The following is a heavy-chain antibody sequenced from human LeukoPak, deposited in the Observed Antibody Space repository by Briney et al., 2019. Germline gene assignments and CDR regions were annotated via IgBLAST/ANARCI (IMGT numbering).Heavy chain of an antibody. D-gene: IGHD3-22*01. Sequence: SETLSLTCTVSGGSISSYYWSWIRQPPGKGLEWIGYIYYSGSTNYNPSLKSRVTISVDTSKNQFSLKLSSVTAADTAVYYCASDQDSSGYYLDYWGQGTLVTVSS. CDR3: ASDQDSSGYYLDY. CDR1: GGSISSYY. J-gene: IGHJ4*02. CDR2: IYYSGST. V-gene: IGHV4-59*01.